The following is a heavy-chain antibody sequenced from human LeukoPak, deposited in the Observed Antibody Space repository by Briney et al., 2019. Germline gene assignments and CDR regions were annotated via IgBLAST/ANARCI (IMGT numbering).Heavy chain of an antibody. D-gene: IGHD6-13*01. V-gene: IGHV3-21*01. CDR1: GFTFSSYS. CDR2: ISSSSSYI. J-gene: IGHJ5*02. Sequence: GGSLRLSCAASGFTFSSYSMNWVRQAPGKGLEWVSSISSSSSYICYADSVKGRFTISRDNAKSSLYLQMNSLGAEDTAVYYCARDLPPYSSSWLQGNWFDPWGQGTLVTVSS. CDR3: ARDLPPYSSSWLQGNWFDP.